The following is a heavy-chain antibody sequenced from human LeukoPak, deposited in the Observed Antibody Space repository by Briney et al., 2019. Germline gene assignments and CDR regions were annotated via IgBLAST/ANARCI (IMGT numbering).Heavy chain of an antibody. CDR1: GGSISSYY. Sequence: KPSETLSLTCTVSGGSISSYYWSWIRQPPGKGLEWIGYIYYSGSTNYNPSLKSRVTISVDTSKNQFSLKLSSVTAADTAVYYCARRGVVVTALDVWGKGTTVTVSS. J-gene: IGHJ6*04. CDR2: IYYSGST. D-gene: IGHD2-21*02. CDR3: ARRGVVVTALDV. V-gene: IGHV4-59*12.